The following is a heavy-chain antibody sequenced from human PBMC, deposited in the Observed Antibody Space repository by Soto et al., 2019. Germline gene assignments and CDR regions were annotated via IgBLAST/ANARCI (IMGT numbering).Heavy chain of an antibody. CDR1: GVSISSYF. CDR3: ARIGGYHGPLDY. D-gene: IGHD3-16*02. CDR2: TYHRGST. Sequence: SETLSLTCSVSGVSISSYFWSWIRQPPGRGLEWIGYTYHRGSTNYSPSLRSRVAISLDTSENQFSLTVSSVTAADTAVYYCARIGGYHGPLDYWGQGTPLTVSS. J-gene: IGHJ4*02. V-gene: IGHV4-59*12.